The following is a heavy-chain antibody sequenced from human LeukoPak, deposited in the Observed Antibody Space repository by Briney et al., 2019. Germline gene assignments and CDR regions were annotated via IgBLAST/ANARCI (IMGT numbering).Heavy chain of an antibody. Sequence: ASVKASCKASGGTFSSYAISWVRQAPGQGLEWMGGIIPIFGTANYAQKFQGRVTITADESTSTAYMELSSLRSEDTAVYYCARRSGRRYCSSTSCYTAFDPWGQGTLVTVSS. CDR2: IIPIFGTA. J-gene: IGHJ5*02. D-gene: IGHD2-2*02. CDR1: GGTFSSYA. V-gene: IGHV1-69*13. CDR3: ARRSGRRYCSSTSCYTAFDP.